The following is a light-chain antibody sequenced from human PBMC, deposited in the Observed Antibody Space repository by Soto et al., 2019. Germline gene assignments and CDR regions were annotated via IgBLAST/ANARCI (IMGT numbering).Light chain of an antibody. CDR3: CSAGGSPTYV. CDR2: EVN. CDR1: SSNVGSYKL. J-gene: IGLJ1*01. V-gene: IGLV2-23*02. Sequence: QSVLTQPASVSGSPGQSITISCTGTSSNVGSYKLVSWYQQHPGKAPKLMIFEVNKRPSGVSNRFSGSKSGNTASLTISVLKVEDEADYYCCSAGGSPTYVFGTGTKLTVL.